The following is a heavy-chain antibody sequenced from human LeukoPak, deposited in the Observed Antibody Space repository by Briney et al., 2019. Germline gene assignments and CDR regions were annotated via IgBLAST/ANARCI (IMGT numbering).Heavy chain of an antibody. CDR2: INHSGST. CDR1: GVSFSGYY. CDR3: ARTRWLQSLFDY. D-gene: IGHD5-24*01. J-gene: IGHJ4*02. Sequence: SETLSLTCVVYGVSFSGYYWSWIRQPPGKGLEWIGEINHSGSTNYNPSLKGRVTISVDTSKNQLSLKLRSVTAADTAVYYWARTRWLQSLFDYWGQGTLVTVSS. V-gene: IGHV4-34*01.